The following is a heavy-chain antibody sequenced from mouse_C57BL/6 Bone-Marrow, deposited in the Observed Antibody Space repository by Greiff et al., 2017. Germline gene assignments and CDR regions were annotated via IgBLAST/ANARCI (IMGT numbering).Heavy chain of an antibody. J-gene: IGHJ2*01. CDR3: ARYLFY. Sequence: VQLQQSGPELVKPGASVKISCKASGYAFSSSWMNWVKQRPGKGLGWIGRIYPGDGDTNYNGKFKGKATLTADKSSSTAYMQLSSLTSEDSAVYFCARYLFYWGQGTTLTVSS. CDR2: IYPGDGDT. V-gene: IGHV1-82*01. CDR1: GYAFSSSW.